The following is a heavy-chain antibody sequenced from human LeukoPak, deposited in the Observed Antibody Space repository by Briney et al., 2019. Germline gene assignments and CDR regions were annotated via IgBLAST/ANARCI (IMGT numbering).Heavy chain of an antibody. CDR1: GGSITGYY. CDR3: ATGRDADSARGYYDMDV. CDR2: IYSGGST. V-gene: IGHV4-4*07. J-gene: IGHJ6*02. Sequence: SETLSLTCTVSGGSITGYYWTWIRQHAGKGLEWIGRIYSGGSTNYNPPLKSRVTMSVDTSKNQFSLKLSSVTAADTAVYYCATGRDADSARGYYDMDVWGQGTTVTVSS. D-gene: IGHD5-24*01.